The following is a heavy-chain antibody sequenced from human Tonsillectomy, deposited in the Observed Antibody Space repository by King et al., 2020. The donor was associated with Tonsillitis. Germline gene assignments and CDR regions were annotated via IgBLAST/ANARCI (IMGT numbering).Heavy chain of an antibody. J-gene: IGHJ3*02. CDR2: FDPEDGET. Sequence: VQLVQSGAEVKKPGASVKVSCKVSGYTLTKLSMHWVRQAPGKGLEWMGGFDPEDGETIYAQKFQGRVTMTEETSTDTAYMELISLRSEDTAVYYCATGYSSGWSFAFDIWGPGTMVTVSS. V-gene: IGHV1-24*01. CDR3: ATGYSSGWSFAFDI. CDR1: GYTLTKLS. D-gene: IGHD6-19*01.